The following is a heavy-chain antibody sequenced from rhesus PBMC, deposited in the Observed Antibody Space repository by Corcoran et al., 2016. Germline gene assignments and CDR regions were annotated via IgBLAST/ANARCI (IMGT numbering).Heavy chain of an antibody. D-gene: IGHD6S26*01. CDR3: ARDPGSSGWSGDY. CDR1: GGSLSGYY. CDR2: IRGSSGST. J-gene: IGHJ4*01. Sequence: QVQLQEPGPGLGKPSETLSLTCASSGGSLSGYYWGCLRQPHGRGLEWIGYIRGSSGSTDYTPSLKSRVTISTDTSKSRFSLKLSSVTAADTAVYYCARDPGSSGWSGDYWGQGVLVTVSS. V-gene: IGHV4-165*01.